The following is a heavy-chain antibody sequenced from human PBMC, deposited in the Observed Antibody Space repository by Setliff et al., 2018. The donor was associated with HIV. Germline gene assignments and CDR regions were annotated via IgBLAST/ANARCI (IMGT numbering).Heavy chain of an antibody. D-gene: IGHD3-3*01. CDR3: ARDKGPYNFWSGYDTHYFDY. V-gene: IGHV3-74*01. Sequence: GGSLRLSCAASGFTFSSYWMHWVRQAPGKGLVWVSRINSDGSSTSYAVSVKGRFTISRDNAKNTLYLQMNSLRAEDTAVYYCARDKGPYNFWSGYDTHYFDYWGQGTLVTVSS. CDR2: INSDGSST. J-gene: IGHJ4*02. CDR1: GFTFSSYW.